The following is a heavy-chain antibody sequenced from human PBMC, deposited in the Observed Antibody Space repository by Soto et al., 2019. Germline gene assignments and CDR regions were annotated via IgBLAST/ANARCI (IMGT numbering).Heavy chain of an antibody. CDR2: IYDTGTT. D-gene: IGHD4-17*01. Sequence: SETLSFTCTVSGASVRSGSYYWSWVRQPPGRGLEWIGYIYDTGTTNYNPSLKSRVTMSVDTSKNQFSLKLNSLTAADTAVYYCARVEDYGDYFDYWGQGTRVTVSS. J-gene: IGHJ4*02. CDR1: GASVRSGSYY. V-gene: IGHV4-61*01. CDR3: ARVEDYGDYFDY.